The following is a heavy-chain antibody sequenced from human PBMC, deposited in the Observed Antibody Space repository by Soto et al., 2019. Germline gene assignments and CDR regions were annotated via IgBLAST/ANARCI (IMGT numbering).Heavy chain of an antibody. V-gene: IGHV2-5*02. J-gene: IGHJ1*01. D-gene: IGHD3-9*01. CDR1: GFSLSTSGVG. Sequence: SGPTLVNPTQTLTLTCTFSGFSLSTSGVGVGWIRQPPGKALERLALIYWDDDKRYSPSLKSRLTITKDTSKNQVVLTMTNMDPVDTATYYCAHISDGYDILTGYYRRPEYFQHWGQGTLVTVSS. CDR2: IYWDDDK. CDR3: AHISDGYDILTGYYRRPEYFQH.